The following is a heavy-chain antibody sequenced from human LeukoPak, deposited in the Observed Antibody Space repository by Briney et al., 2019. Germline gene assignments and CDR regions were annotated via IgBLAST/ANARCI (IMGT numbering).Heavy chain of an antibody. Sequence: GGSLRLSCAASGFTFSSYEMNWVRQAPRKGLEWVSYISSSGSTIYYADSVKGRFTISRDNAKNSLYLQMNSLRAEDTAVYYCAREDGDGYDSSGSFDYWGQGTLVTVSS. CDR3: AREDGDGYDSSGSFDY. D-gene: IGHD3-22*01. J-gene: IGHJ4*02. CDR2: ISSSGSTI. V-gene: IGHV3-48*03. CDR1: GFTFSSYE.